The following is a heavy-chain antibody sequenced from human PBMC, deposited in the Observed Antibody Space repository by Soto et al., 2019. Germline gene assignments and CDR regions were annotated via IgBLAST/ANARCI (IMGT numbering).Heavy chain of an antibody. Sequence: ASETLSLTCTVSGGSISSSSYYWGWIRQPPGKGLEWIGSIYYSGSTYYNPSLKSRVTISVDTSKNQFSLKLSSVTAADTAVYYCARHITMVRGVIIGAYYYYGMDVWGQGTTVTVSS. D-gene: IGHD3-10*01. CDR3: ARHITMVRGVIIGAYYYYGMDV. CDR2: IYYSGST. CDR1: GGSISSSSYY. J-gene: IGHJ6*02. V-gene: IGHV4-39*01.